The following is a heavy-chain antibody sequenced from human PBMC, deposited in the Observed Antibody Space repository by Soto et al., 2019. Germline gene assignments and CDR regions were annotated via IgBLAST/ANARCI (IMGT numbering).Heavy chain of an antibody. D-gene: IGHD6-13*01. CDR3: AKGRSGSSWFYFDY. Sequence: WGSLRLSCAASGFTFISYAIILFRHSPGKGLEWASAISGSGGSTYYADSVKGRFTISRDNSKNTLYLQMNSLRAEDTAVYYCAKGRSGSSWFYFDYWGQGTLVTVSS. J-gene: IGHJ4*02. CDR1: GFTFISYA. V-gene: IGHV3-23*01. CDR2: ISGSGGST.